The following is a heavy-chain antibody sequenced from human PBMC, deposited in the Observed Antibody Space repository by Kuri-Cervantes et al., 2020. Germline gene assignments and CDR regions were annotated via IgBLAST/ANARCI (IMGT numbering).Heavy chain of an antibody. J-gene: IGHJ6*03. CDR3: ARGRGAAAGTYYYMDV. CDR1: GDSISTYY. V-gene: IGHV4-59*12. CDR2: INYSGST. D-gene: IGHD6-13*01. Sequence: SETLSLTCTVSGDSISTYYWSWIRQPPGKGLEWIGYINYSGSTNYKPSLKSRVSISVDTSKNQFSLKLSSVTAADTAVYYCARGRGAAAGTYYYMDVWGKGATVTVSS.